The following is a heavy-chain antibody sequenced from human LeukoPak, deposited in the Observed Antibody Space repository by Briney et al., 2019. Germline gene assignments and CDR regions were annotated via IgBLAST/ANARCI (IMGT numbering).Heavy chain of an antibody. CDR1: GFTFSSYW. J-gene: IGHJ4*02. CDR2: IKQDGSEK. V-gene: IGHV3-7*01. Sequence: GSLRLSCAASGFTFSSYWMGWVRQAPGKGLEWVANIKQDGSEKYYVDSVKGRFTISRDNAKNSLYLQMNSLRAEDTAAYYCARDRYFSGNFDYWGQGTLVTVSS. D-gene: IGHD1-1*01. CDR3: ARDRYFSGNFDY.